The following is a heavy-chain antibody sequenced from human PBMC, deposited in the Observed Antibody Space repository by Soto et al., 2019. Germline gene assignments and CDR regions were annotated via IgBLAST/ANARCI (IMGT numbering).Heavy chain of an antibody. V-gene: IGHV1-46*03. D-gene: IGHD2-8*01. CDR3: AGSLEIGVLDY. Sequence: ASVKVSCKASGYTFPSYYMHWVRQAPGQGLEWMGIINPSGGSTSYAQKFQGRVTMTRDTSTSTVYMELSSLRSEDTAVYYCAGSLEIGVLDYWAQGTLVNVSS. CDR1: GYTFPSYY. CDR2: INPSGGST. J-gene: IGHJ4*02.